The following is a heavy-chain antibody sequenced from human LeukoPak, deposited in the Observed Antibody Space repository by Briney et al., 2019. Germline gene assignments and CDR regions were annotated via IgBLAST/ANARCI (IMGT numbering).Heavy chain of an antibody. Sequence: PGGSLRLSCAASGXTFSSYSMNWVRQAPGKGLEWVSSISSSSSYIYYADSVKGRFTISRDNAKNSLYLQMNSMRAEDTAVYYCASLIAEPFDYWGQGTLVTVSS. CDR3: ASLIAEPFDY. D-gene: IGHD6-13*01. CDR2: ISSSSSYI. CDR1: GXTFSSYS. J-gene: IGHJ4*02. V-gene: IGHV3-21*01.